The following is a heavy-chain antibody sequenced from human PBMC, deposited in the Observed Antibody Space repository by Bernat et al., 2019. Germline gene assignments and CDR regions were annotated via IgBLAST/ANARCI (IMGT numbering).Heavy chain of an antibody. CDR3: AKDLGWFGELLPDSWFDP. V-gene: IGHV3-23*01. CDR1: GFTFSSYA. D-gene: IGHD3-10*01. CDR2: ISGSGGGT. Sequence: EVQLLESGGGLVQPGGSLRLSCAASGFTFSSYAMSWVRQAPGKGLEWVSAISGSGGGTYYAASVKGRFTISRDNSKNTLYLQMNSLRAEDTAVYYCAKDLGWFGELLPDSWFDPWGQGTLVTVSS. J-gene: IGHJ5*02.